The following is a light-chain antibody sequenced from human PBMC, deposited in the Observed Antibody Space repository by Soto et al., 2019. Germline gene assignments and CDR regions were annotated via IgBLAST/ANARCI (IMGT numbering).Light chain of an antibody. V-gene: IGKV3-11*01. Sequence: IELTQSPATLYLYPGERATLSCSASQSVSNYLAWYQQKPGQAPRLLIFDASKRATGIPARLSGSGSGTDFTLTISSLEPEDFAVYYCQQRSNWPLTFGGGTKVDIK. CDR3: QQRSNWPLT. CDR2: DAS. CDR1: QSVSNY. J-gene: IGKJ4*01.